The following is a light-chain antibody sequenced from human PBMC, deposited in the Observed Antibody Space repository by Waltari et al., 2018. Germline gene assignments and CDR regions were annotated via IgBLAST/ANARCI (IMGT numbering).Light chain of an antibody. V-gene: IGKV3-20*01. CDR1: QSVSSGW. Sequence: GERATLSCRDSQSVSSGWLAWFQQKPGQAPRLLIYGASRRARGIPDRFRGSGSGTVFTLTISRVDPEDFALYICQQYGSSPRTFGQGTKVEI. CDR3: QQYGSSPRT. CDR2: GAS. J-gene: IGKJ1*01.